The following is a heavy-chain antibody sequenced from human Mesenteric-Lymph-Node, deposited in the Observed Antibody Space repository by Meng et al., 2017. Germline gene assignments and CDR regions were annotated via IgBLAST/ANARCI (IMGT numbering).Heavy chain of an antibody. D-gene: IGHD3-22*01. CDR3: ASSALYYYDSSAPRTFDY. V-gene: IGHV4-30-4*01. J-gene: IGHJ4*02. CDR1: GASVDSGSYH. CDR2: TYNGWST. Sequence: QVQLQGSGPGLVKPSETLSLPCTVSGASVDSGSYHWSWVRQPPGKGLECIGYTYNGWSTYYNPSLKSRVTISVDKSKNQFSLKLSSVTAADTAVYYCASSALYYYDSSAPRTFDYWGQGTLVTVSS.